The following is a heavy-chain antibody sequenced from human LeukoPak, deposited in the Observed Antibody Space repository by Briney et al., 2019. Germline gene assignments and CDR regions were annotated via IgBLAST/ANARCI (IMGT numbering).Heavy chain of an antibody. CDR2: IQYDGNDI. CDR3: AKDPKLEPLLY. Sequence: PGGSLRLSCAASGFTFSDYGMYWVRQAPGEGLEWVAFIQYDGNDIFYADSVQGRFTVSRGNSKNTLYLQMNSLRVEDTAVYYCAKDPKLEPLLYWGQGTLVTVSS. J-gene: IGHJ4*02. D-gene: IGHD1-1*01. CDR1: GFTFSDYG. V-gene: IGHV3-30*02.